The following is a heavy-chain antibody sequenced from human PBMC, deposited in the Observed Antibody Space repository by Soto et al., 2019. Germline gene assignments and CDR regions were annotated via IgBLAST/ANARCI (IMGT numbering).Heavy chain of an antibody. D-gene: IGHD3-22*01. CDR3: ARDRGSSGYYAPFDY. V-gene: IGHV3-23*01. Sequence: PGGSLRLSCAASGFTFSSYGMSWVRQAPGKGLEWVSAISASGGSTYYADSLKGQFTISRDNSKNTLYLQMNSLRAEDTAVYYCARDRGSSGYYAPFDYWGQGILVTVSS. CDR1: GFTFSSYG. CDR2: ISASGGST. J-gene: IGHJ4*02.